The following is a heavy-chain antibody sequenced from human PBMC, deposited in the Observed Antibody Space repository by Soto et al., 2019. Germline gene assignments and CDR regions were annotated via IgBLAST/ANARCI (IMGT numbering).Heavy chain of an antibody. Sequence: GGSLRLSCSASGFIFSESTIYWVRQVPGKGLEAISAVSTSGRSTYYADSVKDRFTISRDNSKNTLFLQMGSLRPEDTAVYYCAKERITMIVVEGFDYWGQGTLVTVSS. V-gene: IGHV3-64D*06. CDR2: VSTSGRST. CDR1: GFIFSEST. D-gene: IGHD3-22*01. CDR3: AKERITMIVVEGFDY. J-gene: IGHJ4*02.